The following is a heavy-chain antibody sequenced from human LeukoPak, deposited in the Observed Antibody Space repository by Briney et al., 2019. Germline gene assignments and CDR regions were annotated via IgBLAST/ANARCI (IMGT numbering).Heavy chain of an antibody. Sequence: PGGSLRLSCEVSGFSFDVFTMYWVRQSPEKGLECVSFISWDGGINHYMDSVKGRFTISRDNNKNFLYLQMNDLRTEDTAIYYCAKGGAVTPGFFDYWGQGTLVTVSA. CDR3: AKGGAVTPGFFDY. V-gene: IGHV3-43*01. CDR1: GFSFDVFT. CDR2: ISWDGGIN. D-gene: IGHD4-17*01. J-gene: IGHJ4*02.